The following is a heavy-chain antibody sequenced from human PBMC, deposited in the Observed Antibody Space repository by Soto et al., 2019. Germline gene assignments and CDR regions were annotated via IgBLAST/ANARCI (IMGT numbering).Heavy chain of an antibody. V-gene: IGHV4-59*08. CDR2: IYYSGST. Sequence: PSETLSLTCTVSGGSISNYYWTWIRQPPGKGLEWIGYIYYSGSTNYNPSLKSRVIISVDTSKNQFSLKLSSVTAADTAVYYCARLPYSSSWYLDYWGQGTLVTVSS. CDR1: GGSISNYY. J-gene: IGHJ4*02. D-gene: IGHD6-13*01. CDR3: ARLPYSSSWYLDY.